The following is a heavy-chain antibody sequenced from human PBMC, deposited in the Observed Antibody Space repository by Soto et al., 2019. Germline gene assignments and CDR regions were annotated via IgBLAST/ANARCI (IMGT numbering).Heavy chain of an antibody. V-gene: IGHV1-8*01. CDR3: ARGYYDILTGYSNPLDY. CDR2: MNPNSGNT. CDR1: GYTFTSYD. D-gene: IGHD3-9*01. J-gene: IGHJ4*02. Sequence: ASVKVSCKASGYTFTSYDINWVRQATGQGLEWMGWMNPNSGNTGYAQKFQGRVTMTRNTSISTAYMELSSLRSEDTAVYYCARGYYDILTGYSNPLDYWGQGTLVTVSS.